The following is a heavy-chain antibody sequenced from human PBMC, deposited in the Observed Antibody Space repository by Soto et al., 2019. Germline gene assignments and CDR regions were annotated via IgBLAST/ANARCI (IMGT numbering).Heavy chain of an antibody. CDR2: IYPGDSDT. CDR3: ARLWPPMIVGGTGAFDI. CDR1: GYSFTSYW. J-gene: IGHJ3*02. Sequence: GESLKISCKGSGYSFTSYWIGWVRQMPGKGMEWMGIIYPGDSDTRYSPSFQGQVTISADKSISTAYLQWSSLKASDTAMYYCARLWPPMIVGGTGAFDIWGQGTMVTVSS. D-gene: IGHD3-22*01. V-gene: IGHV5-51*01.